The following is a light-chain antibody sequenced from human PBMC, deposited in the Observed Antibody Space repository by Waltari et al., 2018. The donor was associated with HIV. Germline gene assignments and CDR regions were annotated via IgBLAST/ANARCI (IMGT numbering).Light chain of an antibody. CDR2: GAS. V-gene: IGKV3-20*01. Sequence: EIVSTQSPGTLSLSPGERATLSCRASQSASINYLAWYQQKPGQAPRLLIFGASNRAAGIPDRFSGSGSGTDFILTSSRLEPEDFAVYHCQQYGSSPPLTFGGGTKVEIK. CDR3: QQYGSSPPLT. J-gene: IGKJ4*01. CDR1: QSASINY.